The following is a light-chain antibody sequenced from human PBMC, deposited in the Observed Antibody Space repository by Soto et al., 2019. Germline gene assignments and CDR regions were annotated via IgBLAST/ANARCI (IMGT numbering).Light chain of an antibody. J-gene: IGKJ4*01. Sequence: ASQALSNYLAWYQQKPGKAPDLLIYSASTLQSGVASRFSGSAVETELILPISALQPVDPATHYCEQLRRYPHAFGGGTKVDI. CDR1: QALSNY. CDR2: SAS. V-gene: IGKV1-9*01. CDR3: EQLRRYPHA.